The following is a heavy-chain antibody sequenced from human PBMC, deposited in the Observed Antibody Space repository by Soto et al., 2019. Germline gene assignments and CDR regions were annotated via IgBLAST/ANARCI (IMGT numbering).Heavy chain of an antibody. CDR3: ARGREQVAGADPFSY. J-gene: IGHJ4*02. D-gene: IGHD6-19*01. CDR2: ISGSGRYI. V-gene: IGHV3-21*01. Sequence: PGGSLRLSCAVSGFYFSAYNMNWVRQTPGKGPEWLSFISGSGRYIYYAESVKGRFTISRDNAKNSLYLQMNNLRVEDTALYYSARGREQVAGADPFSYWGQGTQVTVSS. CDR1: GFYFSAYN.